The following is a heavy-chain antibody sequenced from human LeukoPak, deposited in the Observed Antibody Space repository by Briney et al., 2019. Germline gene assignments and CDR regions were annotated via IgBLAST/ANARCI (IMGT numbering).Heavy chain of an antibody. V-gene: IGHV1-69*13. Sequence: SVKVSCKASGGTFSSYAISWVRQAPGQGLEWMGGIIPIFGTANYAQKFQGRVTITADESTSTAYMELSSLRSEDTAVYYCAREAGYSSGWYVYWGQGTLVTVSS. CDR1: GGTFSSYA. D-gene: IGHD6-19*01. CDR3: AREAGYSSGWYVY. J-gene: IGHJ4*02. CDR2: IIPIFGTA.